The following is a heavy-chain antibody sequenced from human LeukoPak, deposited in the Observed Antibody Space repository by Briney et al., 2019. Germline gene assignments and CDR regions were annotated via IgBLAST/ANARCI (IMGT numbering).Heavy chain of an antibody. CDR3: ARGGSGWT. CDR1: GFTFSSYW. V-gene: IGHV3-7*01. D-gene: IGHD6-19*01. CDR2: IKEDGSEK. J-gene: IGHJ5*02. Sequence: GGSLRLSCAVSGFTFSSYWMSWVRQAPGKGLEWVANIKEDGSEKYYVDSVKGRCTISRDNAKNSLYLQMNSLRAEDTAVYYCARGGSGWTWGQGTLVTVSS.